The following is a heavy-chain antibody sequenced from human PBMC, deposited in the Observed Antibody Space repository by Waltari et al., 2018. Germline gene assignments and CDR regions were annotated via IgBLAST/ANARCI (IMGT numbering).Heavy chain of an antibody. CDR2: LYYSGST. CDR3: ARMYYDYVWGTTGGEGYFDY. Sequence: QVQLQESGPGLVKPSETLSLTCTVSGGSISSYSWSWIRQPPGTGLEWIGYLYYSGSTNYNPSLKSRVTISVDTSKNQFSLKLSSVTAADTAVYYCARMYYDYVWGTTGGEGYFDYWGQGTLVTVSS. J-gene: IGHJ4*02. V-gene: IGHV4-59*01. D-gene: IGHD3-16*01. CDR1: GGSISSYS.